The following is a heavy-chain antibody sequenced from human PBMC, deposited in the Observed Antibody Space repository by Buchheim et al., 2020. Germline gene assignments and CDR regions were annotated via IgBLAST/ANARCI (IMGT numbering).Heavy chain of an antibody. CDR3: ACKVRGNRYYYGMDV. J-gene: IGHJ6*02. Sequence: QVQLQQWGAGLLKPSETLSLTCAVYGGSFSGYYWSWIRQPPGKGLEWIGEINHSGSTNYNPSLKSRVTISVDTSKNQYSLKLSSVTAADTAVYYCACKVRGNRYYYGMDVWGQGTT. CDR2: INHSGST. V-gene: IGHV4-34*01. D-gene: IGHD2-21*01. CDR1: GGSFSGYY.